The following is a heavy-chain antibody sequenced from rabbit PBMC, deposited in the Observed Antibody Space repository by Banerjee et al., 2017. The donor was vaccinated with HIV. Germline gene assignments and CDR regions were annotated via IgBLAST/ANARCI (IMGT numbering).Heavy chain of an antibody. V-gene: IGHV1S45*01. CDR3: ARSGYAGTNGQSYFNL. J-gene: IGHJ4*01. CDR1: GFSFSNRCV. Sequence: QEQLEESGGDLVKPEGSLTLTCTASGFSFSNRCVMCWVRQTPGKGLEWIACINTSSGNAVYANWAKGRFTISKTSSTTVTLQMTSLTAADTATYLCARSGYAGTNGQSYFNLWGQGTLVTVS. CDR2: INTSSGNA. D-gene: IGHD4-2*01.